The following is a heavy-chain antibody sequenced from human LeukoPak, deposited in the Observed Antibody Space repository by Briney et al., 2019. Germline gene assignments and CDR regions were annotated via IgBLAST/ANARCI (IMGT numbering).Heavy chain of an antibody. D-gene: IGHD3-3*01. Sequence: ASVKVSCKASGYTFTSYGISWVRQAPGQGLEWMGWISAYNGNTNYAQKLQGRVTMTTDTSTSTAYMELRSLRSDDTAVYYCAKELPKMDYDFWSGYWGPAYYYYYGMDVWGQGTTVTVSS. CDR1: GYTFTSYG. CDR3: AKELPKMDYDFWSGYWGPAYYYYYGMDV. CDR2: ISAYNGNT. J-gene: IGHJ6*02. V-gene: IGHV1-18*01.